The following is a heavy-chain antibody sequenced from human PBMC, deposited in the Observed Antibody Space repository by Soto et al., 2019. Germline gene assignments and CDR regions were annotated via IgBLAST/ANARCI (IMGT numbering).Heavy chain of an antibody. CDR1: GFIFSNYG. Sequence: VQLVESGGGVVQPGRSLRLSCTASGFIFSNYGIHWVRQAPGKGLEWVAVSWYDGRNEYYAESVKGRFTISRDNSKDTLYLQMNTLGVEDTAVYYCARDFRGYASDYWGQGTLVTVSS. CDR2: SWYDGRNE. V-gene: IGHV3-33*01. CDR3: ARDFRGYASDY. D-gene: IGHD6-25*01. J-gene: IGHJ4*02.